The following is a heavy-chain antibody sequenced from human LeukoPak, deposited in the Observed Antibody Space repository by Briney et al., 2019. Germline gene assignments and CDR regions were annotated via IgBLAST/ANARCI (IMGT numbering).Heavy chain of an antibody. V-gene: IGHV3-23*01. D-gene: IGHD3-22*01. J-gene: IGHJ4*02. CDR3: AKRHSSGYQGDFDY. CDR2: VAASAGST. CDR1: GFSVSSNF. Sequence: PGGSLRLSCAASGFSVSSNFMSWVRQAPGKGLEWVSGVAASAGSTYYADSVKGRFTISRDNSKNTLYLQMNSLRAEDTAVYYCAKRHSSGYQGDFDYWGQGTLVTVSS.